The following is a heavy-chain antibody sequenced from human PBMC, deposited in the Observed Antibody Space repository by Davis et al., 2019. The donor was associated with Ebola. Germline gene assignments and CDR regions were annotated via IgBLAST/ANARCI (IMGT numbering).Heavy chain of an antibody. CDR2: IDPSDSYT. V-gene: IGHV5-10-1*01. CDR1: GYSFTSYW. CDR3: ARTSGSYFISTDY. J-gene: IGHJ4*02. Sequence: GESLKISCKGSGYSFTSYWIGWVRQLPGKGLEWMGRIDPSDSYTNYSPSFQGHVTISADKSISTAYLQWSSLKASDTAMYYCARTSGSYFISTDYWGQGTLVTVSS. D-gene: IGHD1-26*01.